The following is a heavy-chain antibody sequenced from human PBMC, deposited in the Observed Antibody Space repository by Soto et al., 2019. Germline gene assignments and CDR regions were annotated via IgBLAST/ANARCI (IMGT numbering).Heavy chain of an antibody. V-gene: IGHV4-34*01. CDR3: ARGVGKLVLLQYRWFDP. D-gene: IGHD6-13*01. J-gene: IGHJ5*02. Sequence: SETLSLTCAVYGGSFSGYYWSWIRQPPGKGLEWIGEINHSGSTNYNPSLKSRVTISVDTSKNQFSLKLSSVTAADTAVYYCARGVGKLVLLQYRWFDPWGQGTLVTVSS. CDR2: INHSGST. CDR1: GGSFSGYY.